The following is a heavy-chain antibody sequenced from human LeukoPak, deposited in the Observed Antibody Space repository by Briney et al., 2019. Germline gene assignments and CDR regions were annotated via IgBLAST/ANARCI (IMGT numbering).Heavy chain of an antibody. J-gene: IGHJ6*02. CDR2: INHSGST. Sequence: PSETLPLTCAVYGGSFSGYYWSWIRQPPGKGLEWIGEINHSGSTNYNPSLKSRVTISVDTSKNQFSLKLSSVTAADTAVYYCALESGDYDYYYGMDVWGQGTTVTVSS. CDR1: GGSFSGYY. CDR3: ALESGDYDYYYGMDV. D-gene: IGHD4-17*01. V-gene: IGHV4-34*01.